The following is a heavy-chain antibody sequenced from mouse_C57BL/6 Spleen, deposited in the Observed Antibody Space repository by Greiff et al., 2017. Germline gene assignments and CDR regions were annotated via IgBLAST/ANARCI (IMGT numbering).Heavy chain of an antibody. CDR3: ARRAITKYFDY. CDR1: GYTFTNYW. CDR2: IYPGGGYT. Sequence: QVQLKQSGAELVRPGTSVKMSCKASGYTFTNYWIGWAKQRPGHGLEWIGDIYPGGGYTNYNEKFKGKATLTADKSSSTAYMQFSSLTSEDSAIYYCARRAITKYFDYWGQGTTLTVSS. V-gene: IGHV1-63*01. J-gene: IGHJ2*01. D-gene: IGHD2-4*01.